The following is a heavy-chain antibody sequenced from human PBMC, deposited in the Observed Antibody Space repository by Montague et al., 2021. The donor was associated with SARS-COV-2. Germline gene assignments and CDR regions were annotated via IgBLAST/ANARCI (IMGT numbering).Heavy chain of an antibody. CDR1: GFTFSSYG. Sequence: SLRLSCAASGFTFSSYGMHWVRQAPGKGLEWVAVIWYDGSNKYYXDSVKGRFTISRDNSKNTLYLQMNSLRAEDTAVYYCAREYTMVRGVIIIYYYGMDVWGQGTTVTVSS. J-gene: IGHJ6*02. D-gene: IGHD3-10*01. V-gene: IGHV3-33*01. CDR2: IWYDGSNK. CDR3: AREYTMVRGVIIIYYYGMDV.